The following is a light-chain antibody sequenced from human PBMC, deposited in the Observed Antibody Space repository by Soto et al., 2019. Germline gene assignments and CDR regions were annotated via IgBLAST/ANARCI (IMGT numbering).Light chain of an antibody. Sequence: SYELTQPPSVSVAPGKTASISCGGHNIGSKSVHWYQQKPGQAPVLVIYYDTDRPSGIPERFSGSHSGNTATLTISRVEAGDEADYYCQVWDSSSDHVLFVGGTKLTVL. V-gene: IGLV3-21*04. CDR1: NIGSKS. CDR2: YDT. J-gene: IGLJ2*01. CDR3: QVWDSSSDHVL.